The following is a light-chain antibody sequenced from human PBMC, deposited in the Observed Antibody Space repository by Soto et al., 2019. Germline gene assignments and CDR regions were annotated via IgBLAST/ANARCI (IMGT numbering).Light chain of an antibody. Sequence: DIQMTQSPSTLFGSVGYSVTITCRASQTISSLFAWYQQNPGKAPKLLIYNASTLKSGVPSRFSGSGSRTEFTLTISSLQPDDVAPYYCQHYKSYAEAFGQGTKVDI. CDR1: QTISSL. CDR3: QHYKSYAEA. CDR2: NAS. V-gene: IGKV1-5*03. J-gene: IGKJ1*01.